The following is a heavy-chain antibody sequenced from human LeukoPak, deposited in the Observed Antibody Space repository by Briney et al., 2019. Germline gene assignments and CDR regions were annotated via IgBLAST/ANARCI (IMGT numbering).Heavy chain of an antibody. CDR1: GFTFSSYE. J-gene: IGHJ4*02. Sequence: GGSLRLSCAASGFTFSSYEMNSACQAPGKGLEWVSYISSSGSTIYYADSVKGRFTISRDNAKNSLYLQMNSLRAEDTAVYYCARDLYDGDDYWGQGALVTVSS. CDR2: ISSSGSTI. D-gene: IGHD4-17*01. V-gene: IGHV3-48*03. CDR3: ARDLYDGDDY.